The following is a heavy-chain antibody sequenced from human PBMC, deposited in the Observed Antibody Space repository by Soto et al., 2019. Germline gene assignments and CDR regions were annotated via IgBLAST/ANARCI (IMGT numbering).Heavy chain of an antibody. J-gene: IGHJ4*02. CDR1: GDSFTGFW. CDR3: AVFRSSWFGDGRLDS. D-gene: IGHD6-13*01. Sequence: GESLKISCKVFGDSFTGFWIGWVRHRPGKGLEWVGSIYPRDSDIRYNPSFEGQVTVSADRSTTTAFLQWSSLMASDTAIYYCAVFRSSWFGDGRLDSWGPGTLVTVSS. V-gene: IGHV5-51*01. CDR2: IYPRDSDI.